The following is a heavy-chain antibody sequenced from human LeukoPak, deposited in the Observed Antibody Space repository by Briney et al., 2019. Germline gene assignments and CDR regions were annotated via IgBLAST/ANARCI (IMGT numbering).Heavy chain of an antibody. CDR3: ARGQYTGAFDI. J-gene: IGHJ3*02. CDR1: GVSVSSGSYY. Sequence: SETLSLTCTVSGVSVSSGSYYWSWIRQPPGKGLEWIGYIYYSGSTNYNPSLKSRVTISVDTSKNQFSLKLSSVTAADTAVYYCARGQYTGAFDIWGQGTMVTVSS. CDR2: IYYSGST. V-gene: IGHV4-61*01. D-gene: IGHD5-18*01.